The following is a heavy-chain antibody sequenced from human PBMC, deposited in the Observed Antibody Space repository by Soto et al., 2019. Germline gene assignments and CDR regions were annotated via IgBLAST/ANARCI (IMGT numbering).Heavy chain of an antibody. Sequence: QVQLVQSGAEVKKPGSSVKVSCKASGGTFSSYAISWVRQAPGQGREWMGGIIPIFGTANYAQKFQGRVTITADDSSSRAYGELRSLRSGDTAVYYCARGGRGYCSVGSGYSGGYWGQGNLVTVSS. CDR1: GGTFSSYA. CDR2: IIPIFGTA. D-gene: IGHD2-15*01. J-gene: IGHJ4*02. CDR3: ARGGRGYCSVGSGYSGGY. V-gene: IGHV1-69*01.